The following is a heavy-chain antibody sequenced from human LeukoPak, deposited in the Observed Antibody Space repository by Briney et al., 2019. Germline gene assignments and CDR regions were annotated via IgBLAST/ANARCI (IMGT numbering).Heavy chain of an antibody. D-gene: IGHD5-18*01. CDR2: IYYSGST. J-gene: IGHJ6*04. V-gene: IGHV4-30-4*01. CDR1: GGSISSGDYY. CDR3: AKSEGYSYYYGMDV. Sequence: PSQTLSLTCTVSGGSISSGDYYWTWIRQPPGKGLEWIGYIYYSGSTYFNPSLKSRVTISVDTSKNQFSLKLSSVTAADTAVYYCAKSEGYSYYYGMDVWGKATTVTVSS.